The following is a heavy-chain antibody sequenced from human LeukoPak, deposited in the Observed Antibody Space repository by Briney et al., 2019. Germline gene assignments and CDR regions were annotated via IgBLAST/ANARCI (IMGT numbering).Heavy chain of an antibody. CDR2: ISYDGSNK. CDR3: AKDRSDMAYYYDSSGDTYDY. D-gene: IGHD3-22*01. V-gene: IGHV3-30*18. CDR1: GFTFSSYG. J-gene: IGHJ4*02. Sequence: GGSLRLSCAASGFTFSSYGMHWVRQAPGKGLEWVAVISYDGSNKYYADSVKGRFTISRDNSKNTLYLQMNSLRAEDTAVYYCAKDRSDMAYYYDSSGDTYDYWGQGTLVTVSS.